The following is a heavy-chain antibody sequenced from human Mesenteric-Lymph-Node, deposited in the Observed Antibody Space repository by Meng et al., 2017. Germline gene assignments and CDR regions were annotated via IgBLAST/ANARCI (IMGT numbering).Heavy chain of an antibody. D-gene: IGHD2-2*01. CDR3: ARGELLWDY. Sequence: HVRLQGLGPGVGKPSHTLSLTCIVFGDSCSSGEYFWSWIRQPPGKGLEWIGYMDYRGSTFYNPSLKSRVTISVDTSKNQFSLKLSSVTAADTAVYFCARGELLWDYWGQGTLVTVSS. J-gene: IGHJ4*02. CDR1: GDSCSSGEYF. CDR2: MDYRGST. V-gene: IGHV4-30-4*01.